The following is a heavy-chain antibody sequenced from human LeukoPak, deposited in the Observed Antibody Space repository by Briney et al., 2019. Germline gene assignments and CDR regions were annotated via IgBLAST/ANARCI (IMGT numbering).Heavy chain of an antibody. D-gene: IGHD2-2*01. CDR3: ARDPGVPAAKASYYYYGMDV. CDR2: IYSGGST. CDR1: GFTVSSNY. Sequence: PGRSLRLSCAASGFTVSSNYMSWVRQAPGKGLEWVSVIYSGGSTYYADSVKGRFTISRDNSKNTLYLQMNSLRAEDTAVYYCARDPGVPAAKASYYYYGMDVWGQGTTVTVSS. V-gene: IGHV3-53*01. J-gene: IGHJ6*02.